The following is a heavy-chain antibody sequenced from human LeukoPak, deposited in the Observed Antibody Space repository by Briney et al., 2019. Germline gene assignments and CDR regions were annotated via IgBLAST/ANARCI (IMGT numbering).Heavy chain of an antibody. Sequence: PSETLSLTCTVSGYSISSGYYWGWIRQPPGKGLAWIGSIYYRGSTYYNPSLKSRVTISAITSKNQFSLKLSSVTAADTAVYYCARDSGNYYDSSGYYHFDSWGQGTLVTVSS. D-gene: IGHD3-22*01. J-gene: IGHJ4*02. CDR1: GYSISSGYY. V-gene: IGHV4-38-2*02. CDR3: ARDSGNYYDSSGYYHFDS. CDR2: IYYRGST.